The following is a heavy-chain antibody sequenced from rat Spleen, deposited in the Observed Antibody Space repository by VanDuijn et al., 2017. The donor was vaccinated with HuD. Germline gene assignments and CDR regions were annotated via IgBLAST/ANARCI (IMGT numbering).Heavy chain of an antibody. D-gene: IGHD1-11*01. CDR3: TRSYGGYSSNWFAY. CDR2: MSGGRST. J-gene: IGHJ3*01. CDR1: GFSLSSYG. Sequence: QVQLKESGPGLVQPSQTLSLTCTVSGFSLSSYGVSWIRQPPGKGLEWIAAMSGGRSTYYNSALESRLSISRDASKSQVLLKMSSLQTDDTAIYFCTRSYGGYSSNWFAYWGQGTLVTVSS. V-gene: IGHV2S8*01.